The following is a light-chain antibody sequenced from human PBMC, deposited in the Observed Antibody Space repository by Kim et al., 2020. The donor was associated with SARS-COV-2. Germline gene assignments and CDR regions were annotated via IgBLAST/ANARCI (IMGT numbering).Light chain of an antibody. Sequence: SACIGDRVTITCQASQDISNYLNGYPQKTEKAPKLLIYDASNVETGVPSRFSESGSETDFTFTISSLQPEDIATYYCKQYDNLPYTFGQGNELEI. CDR3: KQYDNLPYT. V-gene: IGKV1-33*01. CDR2: DAS. CDR1: QDISNY. J-gene: IGKJ2*01.